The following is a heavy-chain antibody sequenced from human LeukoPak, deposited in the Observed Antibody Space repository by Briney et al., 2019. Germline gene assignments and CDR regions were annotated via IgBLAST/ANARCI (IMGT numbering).Heavy chain of an antibody. CDR2: IRQDDSEK. J-gene: IGHJ4*02. V-gene: IGHV3-7*01. Sequence: PGGSLRLSCSASGFTFSDYWMMWVRQAPGKGLEWVGNIRQDDSEKNYVDSVEGRFTISRDNAKFSLYLQMNSLRAEDTAIYYCATDRKVGTWEPRFNYWGQGTLVTVSS. CDR1: GFTFSDYW. CDR3: ATDRKVGTWEPRFNY. D-gene: IGHD4-23*01.